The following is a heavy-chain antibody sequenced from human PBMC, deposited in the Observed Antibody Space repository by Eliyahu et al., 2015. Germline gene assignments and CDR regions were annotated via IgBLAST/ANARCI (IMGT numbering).Heavy chain of an antibody. Sequence: QVQLQESGPRLVKPSETLFLTCXVSGGSISNSYWGWIRRPPGKALEWIGYXYYSGRTDYHPSLKSRVSISVDTSKNQFSLKLSSVTAADTAVYYCARENHFDYWGQGSLVTVSS. V-gene: IGHV4-59*01. J-gene: IGHJ4*02. CDR1: GGSISNSY. CDR3: ARENHFDY. CDR2: XYYSGRT.